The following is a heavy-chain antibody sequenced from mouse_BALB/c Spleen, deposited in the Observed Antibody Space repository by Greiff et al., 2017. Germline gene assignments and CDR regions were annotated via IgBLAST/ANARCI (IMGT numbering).Heavy chain of an antibody. V-gene: IGHV2-6-7*01. Sequence: VKVVESGPGLVAPSQSLSITCTVSGFSLTGYGVNWVRQPPGKGLEWLGMIWGDGSTDYNSALKSRLSISKDNSKSQVFLKMNSLQTDDTARYYCARDRYSSGYAMDYWGQGTSVTVSS. D-gene: IGHD3-1*01. J-gene: IGHJ4*01. CDR2: IWGDGST. CDR1: GFSLTGYG. CDR3: ARDRYSSGYAMDY.